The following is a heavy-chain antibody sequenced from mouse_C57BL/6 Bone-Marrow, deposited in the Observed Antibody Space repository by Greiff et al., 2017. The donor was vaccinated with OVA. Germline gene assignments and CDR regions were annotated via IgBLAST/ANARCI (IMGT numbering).Heavy chain of an antibody. CDR1: GFNIKDDY. CDR3: TLYYYGSRPWFAY. D-gene: IGHD1-1*01. Sequence: VQLKQSGAELVRPGASVKLSCTASGFNIKDDYMHWVKQRPEQGLEWIGWIDPENGDTEYASKFQGKATITADTSSNTAYLQLSSLTSEDTAVYYCTLYYYGSRPWFAYWGQGTLVTVSA. V-gene: IGHV14-4*01. CDR2: IDPENGDT. J-gene: IGHJ3*01.